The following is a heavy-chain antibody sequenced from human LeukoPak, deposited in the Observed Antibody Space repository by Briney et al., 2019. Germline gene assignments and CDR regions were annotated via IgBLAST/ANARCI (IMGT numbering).Heavy chain of an antibody. Sequence: PSETLSLTCTVSGGSISSYYWSWIRQPPGKGLEWIGEINHSGSTNYNPSLKSRVTISVDTSKNQFSLKLSSVTAADTAVYYCARRDYDFWSGYYSRYSAAGTWFDPWGQGTLVTVSS. CDR3: ARRDYDFWSGYYSRYSAAGTWFDP. D-gene: IGHD3-3*01. J-gene: IGHJ5*02. V-gene: IGHV4-34*01. CDR1: GGSISSYY. CDR2: INHSGST.